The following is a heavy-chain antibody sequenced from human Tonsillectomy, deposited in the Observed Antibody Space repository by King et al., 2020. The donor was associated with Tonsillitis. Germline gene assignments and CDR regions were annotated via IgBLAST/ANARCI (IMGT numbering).Heavy chain of an antibody. D-gene: IGHD4-17*01. Sequence: HVQLVESGGGVVQPGRSLRLSCEASGFTFSSYAMHWVRQAPGKGLEWVADISFDGSNKYYADSVKGRFTISRDNSKNTLYGKMNSLRAEDTAGYYCARRDGALDYYYYGMDVWGQGTTVTVSS. J-gene: IGHJ6*02. CDR1: GFTFSSYA. CDR2: ISFDGSNK. V-gene: IGHV3-30-3*01. CDR3: ARRDGALDYYYYGMDV.